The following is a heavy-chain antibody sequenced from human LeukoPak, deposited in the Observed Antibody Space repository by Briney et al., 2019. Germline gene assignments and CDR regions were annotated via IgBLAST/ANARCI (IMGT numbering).Heavy chain of an antibody. CDR3: ARYSSGWYLDYYYGMDV. CDR1: GGTFSSYA. D-gene: IGHD6-19*01. Sequence: ASVKVSCKASGGTFSSYAISWVRQAPGQGLEWMGGIIPIFGTANYAQKFQGRVTITADESTSTAYMELSSLRSEDTAVYYCARYSSGWYLDYYYGMDVWGQGTTVTVSS. CDR2: IIPIFGTA. V-gene: IGHV1-69*13. J-gene: IGHJ6*02.